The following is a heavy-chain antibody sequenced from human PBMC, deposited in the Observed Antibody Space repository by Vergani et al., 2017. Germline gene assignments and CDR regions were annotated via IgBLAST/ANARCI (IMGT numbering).Heavy chain of an antibody. CDR1: GGPISSGSYY. J-gene: IGHJ6*02. CDR2: IYTSGST. CDR3: ARDGRYYGMDV. Sequence: QVQLQESGPGLVKPSQTLSLTCTVSGGPISSGSYYWSWIRQPAGKGLEWIGRIYTSGSTNYNPSLKSRVTISVDTSKNQFSLKLSSVTAADTAVYYCARDGRYYGMDVWGQGTTVTVSS. V-gene: IGHV4-61*02.